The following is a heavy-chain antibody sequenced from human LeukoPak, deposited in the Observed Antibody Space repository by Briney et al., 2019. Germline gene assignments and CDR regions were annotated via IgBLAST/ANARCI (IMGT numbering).Heavy chain of an antibody. D-gene: IGHD3-9*01. J-gene: IGHJ4*02. Sequence: PGGSLRLSCAASRFSFSNYAMHWVRQDSGRGLEWVAVISYDGSNKFYADSVRGRFTISRDNSKNTLFLQMNSLRPEDTAVYYCARGPDYDILADYFDYWGQGTLVTVSS. CDR1: RFSFSNYA. CDR2: ISYDGSNK. CDR3: ARGPDYDILADYFDY. V-gene: IGHV3-30*04.